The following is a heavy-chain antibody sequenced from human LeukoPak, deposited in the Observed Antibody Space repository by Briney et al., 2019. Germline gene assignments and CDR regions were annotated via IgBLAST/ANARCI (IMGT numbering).Heavy chain of an antibody. D-gene: IGHD5-18*01. CDR3: ARGVQLWSYYYYYYMDV. J-gene: IGHJ6*03. CDR1: GGSFSGYY. CDR2: IYYSGST. Sequence: SETLSLTCAVYGGSFSGYYWGWIRQPPGKGLEWIGSIYYSGSTYYNPSLKSRVTISVDTSKNQFSLKLSSVTAADTAVYYCARGVQLWSYYYYYYMDVWGKGTTVTVSS. V-gene: IGHV4-34*01.